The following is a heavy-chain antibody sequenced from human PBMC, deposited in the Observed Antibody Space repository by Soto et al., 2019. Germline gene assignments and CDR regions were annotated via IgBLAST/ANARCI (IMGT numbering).Heavy chain of an antibody. J-gene: IGHJ4*02. Sequence: GGSLRLSCAASGFTFSSYSMNWVRQAPGKGLEWVSSISSSSSYIYYADSVKGRFTISRDNAKNSLYLQMNSLRAEDTAVYYCARDGYDFWSGSPYPFDYWGQGTLVTVSS. V-gene: IGHV3-21*01. CDR1: GFTFSSYS. D-gene: IGHD3-3*01. CDR2: ISSSSSYI. CDR3: ARDGYDFWSGSPYPFDY.